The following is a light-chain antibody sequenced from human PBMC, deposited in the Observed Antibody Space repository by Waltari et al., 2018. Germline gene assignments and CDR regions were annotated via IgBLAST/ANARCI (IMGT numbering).Light chain of an antibody. Sequence: DIQLTQSPSFLSASVGDRVTITCRPRQGISSYLAWYQQKPGRAPKLLIYAASTLQSGVPSRFSGSGSGTEFTLAISSLQTEDFATYYCQHLNNYPLSFGGGTKVEIK. CDR3: QHLNNYPLS. V-gene: IGKV1-9*01. CDR1: QGISSY. CDR2: AAS. J-gene: IGKJ4*01.